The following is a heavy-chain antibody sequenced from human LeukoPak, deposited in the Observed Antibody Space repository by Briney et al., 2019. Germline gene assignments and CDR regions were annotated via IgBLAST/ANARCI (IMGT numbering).Heavy chain of an antibody. J-gene: IGHJ3*02. D-gene: IGHD6-6*01. CDR2: ISTDGSST. Sequence: GGSLRLSCAASGFTFSSYWMHWVRQAPGKGLVWVSRISTDGSSTNSADSVKGRFTISRDNAKNTLYLQMNSLRAEDTAVYYCVREYSGSSGRAFDIWGQGTMVTVSP. CDR3: VREYSGSSGRAFDI. V-gene: IGHV3-74*01. CDR1: GFTFSSYW.